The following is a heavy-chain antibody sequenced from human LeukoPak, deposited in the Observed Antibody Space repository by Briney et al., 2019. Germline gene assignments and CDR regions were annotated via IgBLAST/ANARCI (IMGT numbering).Heavy chain of an antibody. D-gene: IGHD3-22*01. CDR3: AKVNGITMIVVADAFDI. CDR1: GFTFSSYA. V-gene: IGHV3-23*01. Sequence: PGGSLRLSCAASGFTFSSYAMSWVRQAPGKGLEWVSAISGSGGSTYYADSVKGRFTIPRDNSENTLYLQMNSLRAEDTAVYYCAKVNGITMIVVADAFDIWGQGTMVTVSS. J-gene: IGHJ3*02. CDR2: ISGSGGST.